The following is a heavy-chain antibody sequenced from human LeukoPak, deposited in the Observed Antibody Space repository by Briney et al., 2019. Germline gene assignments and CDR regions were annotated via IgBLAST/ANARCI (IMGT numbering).Heavy chain of an antibody. V-gene: IGHV4-59*01. CDR3: ARADPNASGYFYRFNWFDP. CDR1: GGSMSSYY. Sequence: SETLSLTCTVSGGSMSSYYWNWVRQPPGKGLEWIGNIYSSGSTDYNPSLKSRVTISLDTSKFQFSLRLNSVTAADTAVYYCARADPNASGYFYRFNWFDPWGQEPWSPSPQ. J-gene: IGHJ5*02. D-gene: IGHD3-10*01. CDR2: IYSSGST.